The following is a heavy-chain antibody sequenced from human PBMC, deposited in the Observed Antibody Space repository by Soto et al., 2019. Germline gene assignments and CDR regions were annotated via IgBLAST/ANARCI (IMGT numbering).Heavy chain of an antibody. D-gene: IGHD7-27*01. CDR1: SRSISTYY. V-gene: IGHV4-59*01. Sequence: PSDTLSLTCTVSSRSISTYYWSWIRQPPGKGLEWIGYIYYTGSTNYNPYLKTRVAISMDTSKNQFSLNLSSVTAADTAVCYCAGAPNWGYFDYWGQGTLVTVS. J-gene: IGHJ4*02. CDR2: IYYTGST. CDR3: AGAPNWGYFDY.